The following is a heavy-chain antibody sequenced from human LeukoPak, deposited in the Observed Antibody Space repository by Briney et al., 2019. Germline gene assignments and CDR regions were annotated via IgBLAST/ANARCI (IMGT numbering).Heavy chain of an antibody. V-gene: IGHV1-46*01. Sequence: ASVKVSCKASGYTFTSYYMHWVRQAPGQGLEWMGIINPSGGSTSYAQKFQGRVTMTRDTSTSTVYMELSSLRSEDTAVYYCARDRERWIQLWPLPRPFDPWGQGTLVTVSS. CDR3: ARDRERWIQLWPLPRPFDP. CDR1: GYTFTSYY. J-gene: IGHJ5*02. CDR2: INPSGGST. D-gene: IGHD5-18*01.